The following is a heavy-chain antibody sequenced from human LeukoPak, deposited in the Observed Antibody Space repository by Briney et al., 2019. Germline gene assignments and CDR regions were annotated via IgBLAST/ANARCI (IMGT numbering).Heavy chain of an antibody. Sequence: SETLSLTCTVSGGSISSGNYYWSWIRQAPGMGLEWIGYIYYSGTTSNNPSLESRGTISIDTSKNQFSLKLSSVTAADTAVYYCARGVFWSGYYGYWGQGTLVTVSS. CDR1: GGSISSGNYY. CDR3: ARGVFWSGYYGY. D-gene: IGHD3-3*01. J-gene: IGHJ4*02. CDR2: IYYSGTT. V-gene: IGHV4-30-4*08.